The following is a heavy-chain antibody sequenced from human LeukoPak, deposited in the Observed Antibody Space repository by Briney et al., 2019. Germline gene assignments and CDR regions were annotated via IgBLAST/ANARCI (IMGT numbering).Heavy chain of an antibody. CDR3: ARGRSVDTAMVLSDYYYYMDV. D-gene: IGHD5-18*01. CDR2: IIPIFGTA. J-gene: IGHJ6*03. CDR1: GGTFSSYA. Sequence: SVKVSCKASGGTFSSYAISWVRQAPGQGLEWMGGIIPIFGTANYAQKFQGRVTITTDESTSTAYMELSSLRSEDTAVYYCARGRSVDTAMVLSDYYYYMDVWGKGTTVTVSS. V-gene: IGHV1-69*05.